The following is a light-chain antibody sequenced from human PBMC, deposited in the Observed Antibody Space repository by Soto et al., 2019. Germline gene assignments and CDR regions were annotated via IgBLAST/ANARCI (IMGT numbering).Light chain of an antibody. CDR1: QSVSSSY. CDR2: GAS. Sequence: EIVLTQSPGTLSLSPGERATLSCRASQSVSSSYLAWYQQKPGQAPRLLVYGASTRATGVPARFSGSGSGTEFTLTISSLGSEDFAVYYCQQRTNGLTFGGGTKVDIK. J-gene: IGKJ4*01. V-gene: IGKV3D-20*02. CDR3: QQRTNGLT.